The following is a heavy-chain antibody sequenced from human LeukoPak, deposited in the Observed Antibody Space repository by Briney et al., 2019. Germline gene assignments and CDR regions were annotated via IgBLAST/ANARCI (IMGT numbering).Heavy chain of an antibody. CDR1: GYSINSGYY. CDR2: IYHSGST. Sequence: SETVSVTCTVSGYSINSGYYWGWIRQPPGKGLEWSGSIYHSGSTDYNPSLKSRVTISVDTSKNQFSLKLSSVTAADTAVYYCARDGKTPEWGQGTLVTVSS. V-gene: IGHV4-38-2*02. D-gene: IGHD1-14*01. CDR3: ARDGKTPE. J-gene: IGHJ4*02.